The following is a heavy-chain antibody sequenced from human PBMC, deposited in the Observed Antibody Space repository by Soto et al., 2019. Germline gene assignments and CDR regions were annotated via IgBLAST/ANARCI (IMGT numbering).Heavy chain of an antibody. J-gene: IGHJ6*02. V-gene: IGHV3-23*01. CDR2: ISASGGST. Sequence: EVQLLESGGGLVQPGGSLRLSCAASGFTFSSYAMSWVRQAPGKGLEWVSTISASGGSTYYADSMKGRFTISRDNSKSPVYLPMNSLRAEDTGVCYCAKERCVGYGMVVWGQGTTVTVSS. CDR3: AKERCVGYGMVV. D-gene: IGHD1-26*01. CDR1: GFTFSSYA.